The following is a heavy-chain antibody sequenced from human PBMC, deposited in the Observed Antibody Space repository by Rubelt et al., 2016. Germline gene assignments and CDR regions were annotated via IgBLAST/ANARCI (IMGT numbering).Heavy chain of an antibody. CDR1: GGSFSGYY. Sequence: VQLQQWGAGLLKPSETLSLTCAVYGGSFSGYYWSWIRQPPGKGLEWIGELNHSGSTNYNPSLKSRVTISVDTSKNQFSLKLSSVTAADTAVYYCASQSSSGWYAFDIWGQGTMVTVSS. J-gene: IGHJ3*02. V-gene: IGHV4-34*01. CDR2: LNHSGST. D-gene: IGHD6-19*01. CDR3: ASQSSSGWYAFDI.